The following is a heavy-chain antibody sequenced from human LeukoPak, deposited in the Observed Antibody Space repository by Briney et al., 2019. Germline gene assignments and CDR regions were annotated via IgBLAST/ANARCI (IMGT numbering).Heavy chain of an antibody. CDR1: GYTFTGDY. V-gene: IGHV1-2*02. Sequence: RASVKVSCKASGYTFTGDYMHWVRQAPGQGLEWMGWINPNSGGTNYAQKFQGRVTMTRDTSISTAYMELSRLRSDDTAVYYCARSRGLGTPFDYWGQGTLVTVSS. D-gene: IGHD3/OR15-3a*01. CDR2: INPNSGGT. CDR3: ARSRGLGTPFDY. J-gene: IGHJ4*02.